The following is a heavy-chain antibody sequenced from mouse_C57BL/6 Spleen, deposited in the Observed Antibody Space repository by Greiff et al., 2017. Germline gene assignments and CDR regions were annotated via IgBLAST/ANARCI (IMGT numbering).Heavy chain of an antibody. CDR1: GYTFTSYW. Sequence: QVQLQQSGAELAKPGASVKLSCKASGYTFTSYWMHWVKQRPGQGLEWIGYINPSSGYTKYNQKFKDKATLTADKSSSTDYMPLSSLTYEDSSVYFRAVYDYDLAWFAYWGQGTLVTVSA. V-gene: IGHV1-7*01. D-gene: IGHD2-4*01. CDR3: AVYDYDLAWFAY. CDR2: INPSSGYT. J-gene: IGHJ3*01.